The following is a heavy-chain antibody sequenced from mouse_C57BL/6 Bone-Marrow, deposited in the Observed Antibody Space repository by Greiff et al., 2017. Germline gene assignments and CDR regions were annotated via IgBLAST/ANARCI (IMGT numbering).Heavy chain of an antibody. CDR2: IYPGSGST. J-gene: IGHJ4*01. V-gene: IGHV1-55*01. Sequence: VQLQQPGAELVKPGASVKMPCKASGYTFTSYWITWVKQRPGQGLEWIGDIYPGSGSTNYNEKFKSKATLTVDTSSSTAYMQLSSLTSEDSAVYYCAGDYGNPWYAMDYWGQGTSVTVSS. D-gene: IGHD2-1*01. CDR3: AGDYGNPWYAMDY. CDR1: GYTFTSYW.